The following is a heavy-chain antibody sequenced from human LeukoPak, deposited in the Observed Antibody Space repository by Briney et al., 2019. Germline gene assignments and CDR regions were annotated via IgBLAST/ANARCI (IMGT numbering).Heavy chain of an antibody. CDR3: ATVPVLRFLEWLLLG. J-gene: IGHJ4*02. V-gene: IGHV1-24*01. D-gene: IGHD3-3*01. Sequence: ASVKVSCKVSGYTLTELSMRWVRQAPGKGLEWMGGFDPEDGETIYAQKFQGRVTMTEDTSTDTAYMELSSLRSEDTAVHYCATVPVLRFLEWLLLGWGQGTLVTVSS. CDR1: GYTLTELS. CDR2: FDPEDGET.